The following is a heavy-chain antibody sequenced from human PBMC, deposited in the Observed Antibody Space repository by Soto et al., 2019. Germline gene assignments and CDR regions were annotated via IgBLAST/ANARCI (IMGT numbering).Heavy chain of an antibody. CDR2: ISYDGSNK. V-gene: IGHV3-30-3*01. Sequence: QVQLVESGGGVVQPGRSLRLSCAASGFTFSSYAMHWVRQAPGKGLEWVAVISYDGSNKYYADSVKGRFTISRDNSKNTLYLQMNSLRAEDTAVYYCARGVTGSHYYYYGMDVWGQGTTVTVSS. D-gene: IGHD3-16*01. J-gene: IGHJ6*02. CDR3: ARGVTGSHYYYYGMDV. CDR1: GFTFSSYA.